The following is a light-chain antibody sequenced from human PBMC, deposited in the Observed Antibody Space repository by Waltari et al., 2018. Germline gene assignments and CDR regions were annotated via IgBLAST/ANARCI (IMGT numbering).Light chain of an antibody. Sequence: DIVMTQTPLSLSVTPGQPASISCKSSQSLLHSDGKTYLYWYLQKPGQSPQLLINEVSRRFSGVPDRSSGSGSGTDFTLKISRVEAEDVGVYYCMQGIHLPSFAFGPGTKVDIK. CDR3: MQGIHLPSFA. J-gene: IGKJ3*01. CDR2: EVS. CDR1: QSLLHSDGKTY. V-gene: IGKV2-29*02.